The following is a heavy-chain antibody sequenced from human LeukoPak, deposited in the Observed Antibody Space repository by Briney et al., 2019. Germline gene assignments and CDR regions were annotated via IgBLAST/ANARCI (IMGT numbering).Heavy chain of an antibody. D-gene: IGHD3-22*01. J-gene: IGHJ4*02. CDR2: ISWNSGSI. V-gene: IGHV3-9*03. Sequence: PGRSLRLSCAASGFTFDDYAMHWVRQAPGKGLEWVSGISWNSGSIGYADSVKGRFTISRDNAKNSLYLQMNSLRAEDMALYYCAKGRYYYDSSGHALDYWGQGTLVTVSS. CDR1: GFTFDDYA. CDR3: AKGRYYYDSSGHALDY.